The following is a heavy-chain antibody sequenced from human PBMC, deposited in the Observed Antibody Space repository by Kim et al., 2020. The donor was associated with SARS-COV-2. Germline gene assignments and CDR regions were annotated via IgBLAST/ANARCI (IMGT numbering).Heavy chain of an antibody. CDR2: INPNSGGT. V-gene: IGHV1-2*04. CDR1: GYTFTGYY. J-gene: IGHJ4*02. D-gene: IGHD3-16*02. Sequence: ASVKVSCKASGYTFTGYYMHWVRQAPGQGLEWMGWINPNSGGTNYAQKFQGWVTMTRDTSISTAYMELSRLRSDDTAVYYCAREGTKCGTKCGGYLFDYWGQGTLVTVSS. CDR3: AREGTKCGTKCGGYLFDY.